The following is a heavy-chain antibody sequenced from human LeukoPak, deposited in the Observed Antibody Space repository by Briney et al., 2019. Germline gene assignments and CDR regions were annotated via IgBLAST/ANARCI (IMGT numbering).Heavy chain of an antibody. Sequence: SETRSLTCTVSGGSISSYYWSWIRQPPGKGLEWIGYIYYSGSTNCNPSLKSRVTISVDTSKNQFSLKLSSVTAADTAVYYCARHAPVLTGYPFDYWGQGTLVTVSS. CDR2: IYYSGST. V-gene: IGHV4-59*08. CDR3: ARHAPVLTGYPFDY. D-gene: IGHD3-9*01. CDR1: GGSISSYY. J-gene: IGHJ4*02.